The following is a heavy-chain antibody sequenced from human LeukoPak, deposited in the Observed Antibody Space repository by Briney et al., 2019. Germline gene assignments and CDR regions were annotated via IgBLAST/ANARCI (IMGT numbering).Heavy chain of an antibody. Sequence: ASVKVSCKASGYTFTSYGISWVRQAPGQGLEWMGWISAYNGNTNYAQKFQGRVTITADESTSTAYMELSSLRSEDTAVYYWASRDSTRAYYYGMDVWGQGTTVTVSS. CDR2: ISAYNGNT. J-gene: IGHJ6*02. V-gene: IGHV1-18*01. CDR1: GYTFTSYG. CDR3: ASRDSTRAYYYGMDV.